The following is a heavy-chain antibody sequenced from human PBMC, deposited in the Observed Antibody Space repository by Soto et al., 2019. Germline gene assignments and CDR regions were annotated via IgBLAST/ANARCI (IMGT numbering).Heavy chain of an antibody. CDR2: INHSGST. J-gene: IGHJ4*02. Sequence: PSETLSLTCAVYGGSFSGYYWTWIHQPPGTGLEWIGEINHSGSTNYNPSLKSRVTISVDTSKNQFSLKLTSVTAADTAVYYCARDKITGLFDYWCQGTLVT. CDR1: GGSFSGYY. CDR3: ARDKITGLFDY. V-gene: IGHV4-34*01. D-gene: IGHD2-8*02.